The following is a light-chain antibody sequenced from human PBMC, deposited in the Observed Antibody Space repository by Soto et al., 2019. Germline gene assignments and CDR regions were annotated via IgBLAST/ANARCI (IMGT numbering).Light chain of an antibody. J-gene: IGKJ2*01. V-gene: IGKV3-20*01. Sequence: EIVLTQSPGTLSLSPGERATLSCRASQSVSSSSYLAWYQQKPGQAPRLLIYCASSRATGIPDRFSGSGSATDFTLTISRLEPEDFAVYYCLQYGSSPSYTFGQGTKLEIK. CDR1: QSVSSSSY. CDR2: CAS. CDR3: LQYGSSPSYT.